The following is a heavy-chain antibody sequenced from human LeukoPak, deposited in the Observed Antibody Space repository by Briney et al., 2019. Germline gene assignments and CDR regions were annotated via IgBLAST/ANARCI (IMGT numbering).Heavy chain of an antibody. J-gene: IGHJ4*02. CDR2: IKQDGSEK. Sequence: GGSLRLSCAASGFIISSYWMSWVRQAPGKGLEWVANIKQDGSEKYYVDSVKGRFTISRDNAKNSLYLQMSSLRADDMAVYYCATLVATTRFDYWGQRTLVTVSS. CDR3: ATLVATTRFDY. V-gene: IGHV3-7*01. D-gene: IGHD5-12*01. CDR1: GFIISSYW.